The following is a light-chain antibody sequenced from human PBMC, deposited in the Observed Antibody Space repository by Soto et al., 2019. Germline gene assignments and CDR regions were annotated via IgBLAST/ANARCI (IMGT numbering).Light chain of an antibody. CDR1: SSDVGGYNY. J-gene: IGLJ1*01. CDR3: CSQAGSYTYV. Sequence: QSVLTQPRSVSGSPGQSLTISCTGTSSDVGGYNYVSWYQQYPGKVPKLMIYDVTKRPSGVPDRFSGSKSGNTASLTISGLQAEDEADYYCCSQAGSYTYVFGTGTKVTVL. CDR2: DVT. V-gene: IGLV2-11*01.